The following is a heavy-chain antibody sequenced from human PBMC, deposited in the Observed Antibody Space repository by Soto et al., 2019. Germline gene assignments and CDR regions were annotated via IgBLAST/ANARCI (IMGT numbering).Heavy chain of an antibody. Sequence: QVQLQQWVAVLLKPSETLSLTCAVYGGSFINHYWSWIRQPPGKGLEWIGELNHIGITNYNPSPNSPFTLSIVTFEKQFSLTLSSLAPADTAVYYCARGDILIGSRNRFDPLGQGTLVTVAS. CDR3: ARGDILIGSRNRFDP. V-gene: IGHV4-34*01. J-gene: IGHJ5*02. CDR2: LNHIGIT. CDR1: GGSFINHY. D-gene: IGHD3-9*01.